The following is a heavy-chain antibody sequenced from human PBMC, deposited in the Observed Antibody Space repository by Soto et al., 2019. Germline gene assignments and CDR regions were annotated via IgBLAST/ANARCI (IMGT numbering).Heavy chain of an antibody. V-gene: IGHV4-30-4*01. CDR3: ARGRGDYGDYEYAFDI. CDR2: IYYSGST. D-gene: IGHD4-17*01. CDR1: GGSISSGDYY. J-gene: IGHJ3*02. Sequence: QVQLQESGPGLVKPSQTLSLTCTVSGGSISSGDYYWSWIRQPPGKGLEWIGYIYYSGSTYYNPSLKRRVTISVDTSRHQFSLKRSSVTAADTAVYYCARGRGDYGDYEYAFDIWGQGTMVTVSS.